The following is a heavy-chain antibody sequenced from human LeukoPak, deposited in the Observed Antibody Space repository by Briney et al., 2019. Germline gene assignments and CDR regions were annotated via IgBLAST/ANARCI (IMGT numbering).Heavy chain of an antibody. CDR1: GVTFSGYA. D-gene: IGHD3-22*01. V-gene: IGHV3-23*01. CDR2: ISGSGGST. J-gene: IGHJ4*02. Sequence: GGSLRLSCAASGVTFSGYAMSWVRQAPGKGLEWVSAISGSGGSTYYADPVKGRFNISRDNYKNTLYLQMNSLRAEDTAVYYCAKEYYDSSGYYYPATATDWGQGTLVTVCS. CDR3: AKEYYDSSGYYYPATATD.